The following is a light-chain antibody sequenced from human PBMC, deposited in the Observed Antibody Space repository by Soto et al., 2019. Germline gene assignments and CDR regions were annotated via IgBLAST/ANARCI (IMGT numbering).Light chain of an antibody. CDR1: QNVSTY. V-gene: IGKV3-11*01. CDR2: DAS. Sequence: EIVLTQSPATLSLSPGEIATLSCRASQNVSTYLAWYQQKPGQAPRLLIYDASNRATGIPARFSGSGSGTYFTLTISSLEPEDFAVYYCQQRTNWLTFGPGTKVYIK. CDR3: QQRTNWLT. J-gene: IGKJ3*01.